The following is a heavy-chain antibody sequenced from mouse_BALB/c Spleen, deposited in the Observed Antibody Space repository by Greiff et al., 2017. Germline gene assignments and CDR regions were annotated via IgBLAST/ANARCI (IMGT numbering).Heavy chain of an antibody. Sequence: EVQLVESGGDLVKPGGSLKLSCAASGFTFSSYGMSWVRQTPDKRLEWVATISSGGSYTYYPDSVKGRFTISRDNAKNTLYLQMSSLKSEDTAMYYCARQFITTATWYFDVWGAGTTVTVSS. CDR3: ARQFITTATWYFDV. D-gene: IGHD1-2*01. CDR1: GFTFSSYG. CDR2: ISSGGSYT. V-gene: IGHV5-6*01. J-gene: IGHJ1*01.